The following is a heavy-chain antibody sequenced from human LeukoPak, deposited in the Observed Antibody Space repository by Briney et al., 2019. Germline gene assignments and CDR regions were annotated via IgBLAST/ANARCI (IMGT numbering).Heavy chain of an antibody. CDR3: ARHWYYGGKEEGGY. D-gene: IGHD4-23*01. Sequence: SETLSLTCTVSGGSISSYYWSWIRQPPGKGLEWIGYIYYSGSTNYNPSLKSRVTISVDTSKNQFSLKLSSVTAADTAVYYCARHWYYGGKEEGGYWGQGTLVTVSS. CDR1: GGSISSYY. CDR2: IYYSGST. V-gene: IGHV4-59*08. J-gene: IGHJ4*02.